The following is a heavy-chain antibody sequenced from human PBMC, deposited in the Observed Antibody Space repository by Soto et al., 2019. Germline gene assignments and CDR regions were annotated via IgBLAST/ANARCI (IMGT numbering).Heavy chain of an antibody. V-gene: IGHV6-1*01. D-gene: IGHD2-2*01. CDR2: AYYRSKWFT. J-gene: IGHJ4*02. Sequence: SQPLSLTCAISVDSVSSTTVGWNWIRQSPSRGLEGLGRAYYRSKWFTDYAMSVKSRLTFNADTSKNQFSLHLKSVTPEDTAVDYCARDDATIYTSTWFPLDHWSQGTMVNVSS. CDR3: ARDDATIYTSTWFPLDH. CDR1: VDSVSSTTVG.